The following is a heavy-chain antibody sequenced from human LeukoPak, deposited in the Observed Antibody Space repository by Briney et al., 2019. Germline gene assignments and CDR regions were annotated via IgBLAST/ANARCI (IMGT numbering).Heavy chain of an antibody. D-gene: IGHD3-10*01. CDR1: GFTFSSYS. Sequence: GGSLSLSCAASGFTFSSYSMNWVRQAPGKGLEWVSSISSSSSYIYYADSVKGRFTISRDNAKNSLYLQMNSLRAEDTAVYYCARVVWFGELPRAFDIWGQGTMVTVSS. V-gene: IGHV3-21*01. CDR3: ARVVWFGELPRAFDI. J-gene: IGHJ3*02. CDR2: ISSSSSYI.